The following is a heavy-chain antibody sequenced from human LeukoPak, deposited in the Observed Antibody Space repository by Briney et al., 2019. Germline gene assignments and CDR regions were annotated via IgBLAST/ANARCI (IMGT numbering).Heavy chain of an antibody. D-gene: IGHD1-26*01. CDR2: IAPSGGDT. CDR1: GYTFSSFA. Sequence: GGSLSLSCAASGYTFSSFAMTWVRQAPGEGLGWVSAIAPSGGDTYYAPSVTGRSTISRDNSQNPLFLQLNSLRVEDTAIYYCAKRVAYSATHAYFDYWGQGSLVSVSS. V-gene: IGHV3-23*01. J-gene: IGHJ4*02. CDR3: AKRVAYSATHAYFDY.